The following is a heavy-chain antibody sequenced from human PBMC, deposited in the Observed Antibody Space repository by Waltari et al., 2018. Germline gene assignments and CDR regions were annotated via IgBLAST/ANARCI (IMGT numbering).Heavy chain of an antibody. J-gene: IGHJ3*02. Sequence: QLQLQESGPGLVKPSETLSLTCTVSGGSISSSSYYWGWIRQPPGKGLEWSGSIYYSGSTYYNPALKSRVTISGDTSKNQCSLKRSSVTAADTAVYYWARRGYCSGGSCYWRDAFDIWGQGTMVTVSS. CDR3: ARRGYCSGGSCYWRDAFDI. CDR2: IYYSGST. V-gene: IGHV4-39*01. CDR1: GGSISSSSYY. D-gene: IGHD2-15*01.